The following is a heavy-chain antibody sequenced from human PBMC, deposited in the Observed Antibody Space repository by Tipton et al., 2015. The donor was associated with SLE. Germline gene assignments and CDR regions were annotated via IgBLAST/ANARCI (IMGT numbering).Heavy chain of an antibody. CDR1: GGSFSDYY. Sequence: TLSLTCAVYGGSFSDYYWSWIRQSPGKGLEWIGEINHSGGTNYNPSLKGRVTISVDTSKNQFSLKLNSVTAADTAVYYCASRGAVAATAYWGQGTLVTVSS. J-gene: IGHJ4*02. V-gene: IGHV4-34*01. D-gene: IGHD2-15*01. CDR2: INHSGGT. CDR3: ASRGAVAATAY.